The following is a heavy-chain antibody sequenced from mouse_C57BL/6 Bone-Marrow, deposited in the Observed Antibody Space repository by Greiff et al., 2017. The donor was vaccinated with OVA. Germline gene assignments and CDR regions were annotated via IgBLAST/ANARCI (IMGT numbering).Heavy chain of an antibody. CDR3: ARPPLYGSSPWFAY. Sequence: EVKVVESGGGLVKPGGSLKLSCAASGFTFSDYGMHWVRQAPEKGLEWVAYISSGSSTIYYADTVKGRFTISRDNAKNTLFLQMTSLRSEDTAMYYCARPPLYGSSPWFAYWGQGTLVTVSA. CDR2: ISSGSSTI. CDR1: GFTFSDYG. D-gene: IGHD1-1*01. V-gene: IGHV5-17*01. J-gene: IGHJ3*01.